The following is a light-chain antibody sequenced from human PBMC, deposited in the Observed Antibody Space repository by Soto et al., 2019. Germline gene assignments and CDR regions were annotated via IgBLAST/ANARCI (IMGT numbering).Light chain of an antibody. J-gene: IGLJ3*02. CDR1: NDDVGGYVY. Sequence: QSALTQPPSASGSPGQSVTISCTGTNDDVGGYVYVSWYQQHPGKAPKLLIYDVVRRPSGVPDRFSGSESANTASLTISGLQAEDEADYYCCSYAGSTTSWMFGGGTKLTVL. CDR2: DVV. V-gene: IGLV2-8*01. CDR3: CSYAGSTTSWM.